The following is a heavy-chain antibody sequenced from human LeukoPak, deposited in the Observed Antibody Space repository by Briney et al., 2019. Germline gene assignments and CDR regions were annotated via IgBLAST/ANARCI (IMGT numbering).Heavy chain of an antibody. J-gene: IGHJ4*02. Sequence: ASVKVSCKASGYTFTSYDINWVRQAPGQGLEWMGRIIPIFGTANYAQKFQGRVTITTDESTSTAYMELSSLRSEDTAVYYCARAPYSNALYDYWGQGTLVTVSS. CDR1: GYTFTSYD. CDR2: IIPIFGTA. D-gene: IGHD4-11*01. CDR3: ARAPYSNALYDY. V-gene: IGHV1-69*05.